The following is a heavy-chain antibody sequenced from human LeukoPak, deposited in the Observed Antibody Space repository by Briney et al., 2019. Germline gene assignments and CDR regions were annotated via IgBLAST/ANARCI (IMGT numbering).Heavy chain of an antibody. CDR1: GFTFSSYS. CDR3: ARGRPLGYGYPYYYGMDV. D-gene: IGHD5-18*01. V-gene: IGHV3-48*01. Sequence: GSLRLSCAASGFTFSSYSMNWVRQAPGKGLEWVSYISSSSSTIYYADSVKGRFTISRDNAKNSLYLQMNSLRAEDTAVYYCARGRPLGYGYPYYYGMDVWSQGTTVTVSS. J-gene: IGHJ6*02. CDR2: ISSSSSTI.